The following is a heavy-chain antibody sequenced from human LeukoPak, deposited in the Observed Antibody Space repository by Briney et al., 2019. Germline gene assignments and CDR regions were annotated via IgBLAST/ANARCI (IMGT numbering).Heavy chain of an antibody. D-gene: IGHD1-14*01. V-gene: IGHV4-59*01. CDR3: ARGDNPYYYMDV. CDR1: GGSISSYY. CDR2: IYYSGST. Sequence: SETLSLTCTVSGGSISSYYWSWIRQPAGKGLEWIGYIYYSGSTNYNPSLKSRVTISVDTSKNQFSLKLSSVTAADTAVYYCARGDNPYYYMDVWGKGTTVTVSS. J-gene: IGHJ6*03.